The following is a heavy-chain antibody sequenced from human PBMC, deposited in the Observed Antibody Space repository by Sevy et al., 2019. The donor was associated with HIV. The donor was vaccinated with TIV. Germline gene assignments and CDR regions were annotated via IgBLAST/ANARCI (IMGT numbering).Heavy chain of an antibody. Sequence: GGSLRLSCAASGFPFSNYGMHWIRQAPGKGLEWVALISYDGSNKYYADSVKGGFTISRDNSKNTLYLQMNSLSPEDPAVYYCAKAGGRSGWGGEINFWGQGTLVTVSS. CDR2: ISYDGSNK. CDR3: AKAGGRSGWGGEINF. V-gene: IGHV3-30*18. CDR1: GFPFSNYG. D-gene: IGHD6-19*01. J-gene: IGHJ4*02.